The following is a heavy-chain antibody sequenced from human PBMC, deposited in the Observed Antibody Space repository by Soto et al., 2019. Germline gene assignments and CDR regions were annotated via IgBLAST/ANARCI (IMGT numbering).Heavy chain of an antibody. J-gene: IGHJ3*02. Sequence: ESGGGLVQPGGSLRLSCAASGFTVSSNYMSWVRQAPGKGLEWVSVIYSGGSTYYADSVKGRFTISRDNSKNTLYLQMNSLRAEDTAVYYCAREAGIAVAGDAFDIWGQGTMVTVSS. V-gene: IGHV3-66*01. CDR1: GFTVSSNY. CDR2: IYSGGST. D-gene: IGHD6-19*01. CDR3: AREAGIAVAGDAFDI.